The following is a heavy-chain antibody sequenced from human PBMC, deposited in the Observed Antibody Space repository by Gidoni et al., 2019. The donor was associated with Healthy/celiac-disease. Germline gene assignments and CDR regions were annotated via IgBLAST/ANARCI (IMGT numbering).Heavy chain of an antibody. V-gene: IGHV3-48*03. CDR3: ARNVGVFVSSFYFDY. Sequence: EVQLVESGGGLVQPGGSLRLSWAASGFTFSSYEMNWVRQAPGKGLEWVSYISSSGSTIYYADSVKGRFTISRDNAKNSLYLQMNSLRAEDTAVYYCARNVGVFVSSFYFDYWGQGTLVTVSS. D-gene: IGHD6-13*01. J-gene: IGHJ4*02. CDR2: ISSSGSTI. CDR1: GFTFSSYE.